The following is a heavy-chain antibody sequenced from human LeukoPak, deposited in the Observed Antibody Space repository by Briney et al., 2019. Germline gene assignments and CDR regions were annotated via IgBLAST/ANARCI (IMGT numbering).Heavy chain of an antibody. D-gene: IGHD1-26*01. Sequence: GRSLRFFCAASRFTFSSYAMHWVRQAPGKGPERVAVISYDGSNKYYADSVKGRFTISRDNSKNTLFLQMNSLRAEDTAVYYCAREPNHSGSYSAPYYYGMNVWGQGTTVTVSS. V-gene: IGHV3-30-3*01. CDR3: AREPNHSGSYSAPYYYGMNV. CDR1: RFTFSSYA. J-gene: IGHJ6*02. CDR2: ISYDGSNK.